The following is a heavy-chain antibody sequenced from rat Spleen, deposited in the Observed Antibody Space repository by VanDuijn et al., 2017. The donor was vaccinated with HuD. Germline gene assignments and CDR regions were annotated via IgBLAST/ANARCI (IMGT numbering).Heavy chain of an antibody. Sequence: EVQLVESGGGLVQPGRSLKLSCAASGFTFRGSGMAWVRQSPTKVLEWVASISTGGGNTYYRDSVKGRFTISRDNPESTLYLQMDSLRSEDTATYYCARLWVFDSWGQGVMVTVSS. CDR3: ARLWVFDS. CDR1: GFTFRGSG. D-gene: IGHD1-7*01. CDR2: ISTGGGNT. J-gene: IGHJ2*01. V-gene: IGHV5S13*01.